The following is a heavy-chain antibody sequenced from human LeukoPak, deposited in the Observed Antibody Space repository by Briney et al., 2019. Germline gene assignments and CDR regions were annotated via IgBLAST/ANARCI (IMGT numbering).Heavy chain of an antibody. D-gene: IGHD2-2*01. CDR3: ARDPGIVVVPAAPDY. CDR2: IKQDGSEK. J-gene: IGHJ4*02. CDR1: GFTFSSYW. Sequence: GGSLRLSCAASGFTFSSYWMSWVRQAPGKGLEWVANIKQDGSEKYYVDSVKGRFTISRDNAKNSLYLQMNSLRAEDTAVYYCARDPGIVVVPAAPDYWGQGTLVTVSS. V-gene: IGHV3-7*01.